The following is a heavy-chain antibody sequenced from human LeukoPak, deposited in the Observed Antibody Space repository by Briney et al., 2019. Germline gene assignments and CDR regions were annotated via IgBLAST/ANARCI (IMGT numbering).Heavy chain of an antibody. D-gene: IGHD2-2*02. CDR3: ARGYCSGTSCYMFDS. CDR1: GFNFIDNS. V-gene: IGHV3-21*01. Sequence: PGGSLRLSCVGPGFNFIDNSMHWVRQAPGKGLEWVSSISSGNTYNHYRDSVEGRFTISRDNAKNSLFLQMNNLRADDTAVYFCARGYCSGTSCYMFDSWGQGTRVTVSS. J-gene: IGHJ4*02. CDR2: ISSGNTYN.